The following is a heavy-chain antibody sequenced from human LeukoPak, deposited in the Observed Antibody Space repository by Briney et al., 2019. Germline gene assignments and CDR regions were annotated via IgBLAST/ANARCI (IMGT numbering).Heavy chain of an antibody. CDR3: AREPRPMVRGATSYMDV. CDR1: GGSISSGSYY. Sequence: PSETLSLTCTVSGGSISSGSYYWSWIRQPPGKGLESIGYIYYSGSTYYNPSLKSRVTISVDTSKNQFSLKLSSVTAADTAVYYCAREPRPMVRGATSYMDVWGKGTTVTVSS. V-gene: IGHV4-30-4*08. CDR2: IYYSGST. J-gene: IGHJ6*03. D-gene: IGHD3-10*01.